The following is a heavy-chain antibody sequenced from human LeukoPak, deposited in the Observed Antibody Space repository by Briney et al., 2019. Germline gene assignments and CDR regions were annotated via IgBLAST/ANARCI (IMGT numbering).Heavy chain of an antibody. CDR2: ISYDGSNK. CDR1: GFTFSSYG. Sequence: GSLRLSCAASGFTFSSYGMHWVRQAPGKGLEWVAVISYDGSNKYYADSVKGRFTIFRDNSKSTLYLQMDSLRAEDTALYYCAKTSTAMVSPFDYWGQGTLVTVSS. J-gene: IGHJ4*02. CDR3: AKTSTAMVSPFDY. D-gene: IGHD5-18*01. V-gene: IGHV3-30*18.